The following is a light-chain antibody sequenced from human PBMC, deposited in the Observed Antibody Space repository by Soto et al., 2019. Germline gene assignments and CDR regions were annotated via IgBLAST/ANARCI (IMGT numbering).Light chain of an antibody. J-gene: IGLJ2*01. V-gene: IGLV3-9*01. CDR1: NIGSKN. CDR2: RDS. Sequence: SYELTQPLSVSVALGQTARITCGGNNIGSKNVHWYQQKPGQAPVLVIYRDSNRPSGIPERFSGSNSGNTATLTISRAQAGDEADYYCQVWDSSTGVFGGGIKLTVL. CDR3: QVWDSSTGV.